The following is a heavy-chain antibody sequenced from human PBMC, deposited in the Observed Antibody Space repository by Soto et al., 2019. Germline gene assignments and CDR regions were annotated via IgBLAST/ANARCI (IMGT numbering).Heavy chain of an antibody. CDR1: GGSISSSSYY. D-gene: IGHD3-22*01. V-gene: IGHV4-39*01. Sequence: PSETLSLTCTVSGGSISSSSYYWGWIRQPPGKGLEWIGSIYYSGSTYYNPSLKSRVTISVDTSKNQFSLKLSSVTAADTAVYYCARPYYYHSSGYYAFDIWGQGTMVTVSS. CDR3: ARPYYYHSSGYYAFDI. J-gene: IGHJ3*02. CDR2: IYYSGST.